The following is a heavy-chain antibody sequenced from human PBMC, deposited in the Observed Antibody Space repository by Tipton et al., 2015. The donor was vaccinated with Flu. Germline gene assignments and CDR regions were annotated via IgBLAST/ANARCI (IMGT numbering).Heavy chain of an antibody. CDR2: IYYSGST. J-gene: IGHJ6*02. V-gene: IGHV4-59*01. CDR1: GGSISSYY. D-gene: IGHD3-9*01. CDR3: ARSDWYGMDV. Sequence: TLSLTCTVSGGSISSYYWSWIRQPPGKGLEWTGYIYYSGSTNYNPSLKSRVTISVDTSKNQFSLKLSSVTAADTAVYYCARSDWYGMDVWGQGTTVTVSS.